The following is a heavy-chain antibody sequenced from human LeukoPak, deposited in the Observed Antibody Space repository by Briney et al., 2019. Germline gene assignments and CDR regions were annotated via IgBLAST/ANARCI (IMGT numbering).Heavy chain of an antibody. Sequence: ASVKVSCKASGYTFTSYGISWVRQAPGQGLEWMGWISAYNGNTNYAQKLQGRVTMTTDTSTSTAYMELRSLRSDDMAVYYCARGPLITMVRGVIHYFDYWGQGTLVTVSS. V-gene: IGHV1-18*03. D-gene: IGHD3-10*01. CDR2: ISAYNGNT. CDR1: GYTFTSYG. J-gene: IGHJ4*02. CDR3: ARGPLITMVRGVIHYFDY.